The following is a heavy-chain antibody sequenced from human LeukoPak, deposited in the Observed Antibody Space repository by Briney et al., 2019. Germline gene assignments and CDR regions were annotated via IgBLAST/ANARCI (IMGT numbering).Heavy chain of an antibody. V-gene: IGHV3-53*05. CDR1: GFTVSSNY. CDR2: IYSGGHT. J-gene: IGHJ6*03. CDR3: ARDPHSYYDFWSGYYKGYYMDV. D-gene: IGHD3-3*01. Sequence: GGSLRLSCAASGFTVSSNYMSWVRQAPGKGLEWVSVIYSGGHTFYADSVKGRFTISRDNFKNTLYLQMNSLRAEDTAVYYCARDPHSYYDFWSGYYKGYYMDVWGKGTTVTVSS.